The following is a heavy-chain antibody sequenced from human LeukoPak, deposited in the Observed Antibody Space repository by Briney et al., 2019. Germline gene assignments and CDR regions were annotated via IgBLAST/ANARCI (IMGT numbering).Heavy chain of an antibody. CDR2: INHSGST. V-gene: IGHV4-34*01. J-gene: IGHJ4*02. CDR3: ARGRVVEALDY. Sequence: SETLSLTCAVYGGSFSGYYWSWIRQPPGKGLEWIGEINHSGSTNYNPSLKSRVTISVDTSKNQFSLKLSSVTAADTAVYYCARGRVVEALDYWGQGTLVTVSS. D-gene: IGHD2-2*01. CDR1: GGSFSGYY.